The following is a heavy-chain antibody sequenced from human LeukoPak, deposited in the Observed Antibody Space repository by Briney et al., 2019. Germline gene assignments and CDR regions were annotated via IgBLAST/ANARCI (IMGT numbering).Heavy chain of an antibody. Sequence: GGSLRLSCAASGFTFASYVMSWVRQAPGKGLEWVSTISVSGDSTYYTDSVKGRFTISRDNSKNTLYLQMNSLRVEDTAVYFCARGKYCSSTSCYFMDYWFDPWGQGTLVTVSS. D-gene: IGHD2-2*01. CDR1: GFTFASYV. J-gene: IGHJ5*02. V-gene: IGHV3-23*01. CDR3: ARGKYCSSTSCYFMDYWFDP. CDR2: ISVSGDST.